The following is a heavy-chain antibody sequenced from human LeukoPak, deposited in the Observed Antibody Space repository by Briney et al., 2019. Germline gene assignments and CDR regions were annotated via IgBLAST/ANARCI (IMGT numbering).Heavy chain of an antibody. CDR3: ARVGATGTADY. Sequence: PGGSLRLSCAASGFPVSSYYMGWVRQAPGKGLEWVSVIYSGDSTSYADSVKGRFTISRDSSKNTLYLHMNSLRAEDTAVYYCARVGATGTADYWGQGTLVTVSS. CDR2: IYSGDST. CDR1: GFPVSSYY. V-gene: IGHV3-53*01. J-gene: IGHJ4*02. D-gene: IGHD1-1*01.